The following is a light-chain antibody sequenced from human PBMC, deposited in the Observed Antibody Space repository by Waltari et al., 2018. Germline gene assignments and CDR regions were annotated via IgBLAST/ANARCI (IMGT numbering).Light chain of an antibody. CDR2: EVT. CDR1: SRYFDSETP. J-gene: IGLJ3*02. V-gene: IGLV2-23*02. Sequence: QSALTQPDSVYGSPGQSIHISCTGISRYFDSETPLTRFQQRPGKAPKLIIFEVTQLPSGISDRFSGSRSGPTASLTISGLQAEDEADYYCCSYAGLATFAWVLGGGTKLTVL. CDR3: CSYAGLATFAWV.